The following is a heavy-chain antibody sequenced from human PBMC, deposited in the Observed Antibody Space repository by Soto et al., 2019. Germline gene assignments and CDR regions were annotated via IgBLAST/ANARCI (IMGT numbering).Heavy chain of an antibody. Sequence: ASVKVSCKASGYTFTSYGISWVRQAPGQGLEWMGWISAYNGNTNYAQKLQGRVTMTTDTSTSTAYMELRSLRSDDTAVYYCARVTIVGGVIMRAYGMDVWGQGTTVTVSS. CDR3: ARVTIVGGVIMRAYGMDV. CDR1: GYTFTSYG. CDR2: ISAYNGNT. V-gene: IGHV1-18*04. D-gene: IGHD3-3*01. J-gene: IGHJ6*02.